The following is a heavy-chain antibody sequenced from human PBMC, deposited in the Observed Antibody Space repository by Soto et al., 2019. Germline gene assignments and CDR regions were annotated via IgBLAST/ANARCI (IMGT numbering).Heavy chain of an antibody. D-gene: IGHD3-22*01. Sequence: ASVKVSCKASGYTFTSYGISWVRQAPGQGLEWMGWISAYNGNTNYAQKLQGRVTMTTDTSTSTAYMELRSLRSDDTAVYYCARGDYDSSGPNYYYYYGMAFWGQGTTVTVSS. CDR2: ISAYNGNT. V-gene: IGHV1-18*01. CDR1: GYTFTSYG. J-gene: IGHJ6*02. CDR3: ARGDYDSSGPNYYYYYGMAF.